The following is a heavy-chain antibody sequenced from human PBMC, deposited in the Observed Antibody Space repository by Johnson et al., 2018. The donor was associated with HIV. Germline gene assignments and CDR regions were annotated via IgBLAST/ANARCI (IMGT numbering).Heavy chain of an antibody. Sequence: QVQLVESGGGVVQPGRSLRLSCAASGFTFSSYAMHWVRQAPGKGLEWVAVISYDGSNKYYADSVKGRFTISRDNSKNTLYLQMNSLRADDTAVYYCTTAIVIDAFDIWGQGTMVTVSS. D-gene: IGHD3-16*02. CDR1: GFTFSSYA. J-gene: IGHJ3*02. CDR2: ISYDGSNK. V-gene: IGHV3-30-3*01. CDR3: TTAIVIDAFDI.